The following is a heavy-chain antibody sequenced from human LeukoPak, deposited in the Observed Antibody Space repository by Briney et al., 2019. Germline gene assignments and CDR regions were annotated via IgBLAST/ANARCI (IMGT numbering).Heavy chain of an antibody. Sequence: SETLSLTCTVSGGSGSSGDYYWSWIRQPPGKGLEWIGYIYYIGSTYYNPSLKSRVTISEDKSKKQFSLDLSSVTAADTAVYYCARGSLVRGVPFLDSWGQGVLVTVSS. CDR3: ARGSLVRGVPFLDS. D-gene: IGHD3-10*01. CDR1: GGSGSSGDYY. J-gene: IGHJ4*02. CDR2: IYYIGST. V-gene: IGHV4-30-4*01.